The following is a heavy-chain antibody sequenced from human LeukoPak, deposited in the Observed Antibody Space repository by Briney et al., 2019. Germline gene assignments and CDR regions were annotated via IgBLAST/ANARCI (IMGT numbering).Heavy chain of an antibody. Sequence: GSLRLSCAASGFTFDDYGMSWVRQAPGKGLEWVSGINWNGGSTGYADSVKGRFTISRDNVKNSLYLQMNSLRAEDTALYYCARAGYSSSWSTFDPWGQGTLVTVSS. CDR3: ARAGYSSSWSTFDP. V-gene: IGHV3-20*04. CDR1: GFTFDDYG. D-gene: IGHD6-13*01. CDR2: INWNGGST. J-gene: IGHJ5*02.